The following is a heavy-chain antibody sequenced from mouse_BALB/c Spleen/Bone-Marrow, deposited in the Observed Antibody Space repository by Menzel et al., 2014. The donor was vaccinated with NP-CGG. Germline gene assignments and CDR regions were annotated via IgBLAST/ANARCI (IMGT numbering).Heavy chain of an antibody. Sequence: VQLQQSGAELVRLGASVKLSCKASGYSFTSYWMHWVKHRPGQGLAWICMIHSSDNETRLNQKFKDKATLTVDKSSSAAYMQLSSPTSEDSAVYYCARRERTGMNYWGQGTTLTVSS. D-gene: IGHD4-1*01. CDR1: GYSFTSYW. V-gene: IGHV1-74*01. CDR2: IHSSDNET. J-gene: IGHJ2*01. CDR3: ARRERTGMNY.